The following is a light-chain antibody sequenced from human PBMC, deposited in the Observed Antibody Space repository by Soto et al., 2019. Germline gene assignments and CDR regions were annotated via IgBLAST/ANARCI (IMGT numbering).Light chain of an antibody. CDR2: EVS. Sequence: QSALTQPASVSGSPGQSITISCTGSTSDVGAYNYVSWYKHHPGQAPQLMIYEVSNRPSGVSNRFSGSKSGTSASLAITGLQAEDEAHYYCQSYDISLGGSGVFGGGTKLTVL. CDR1: TSDVGAYNY. CDR3: QSYDISLGGSGV. V-gene: IGLV2-14*01. J-gene: IGLJ3*02.